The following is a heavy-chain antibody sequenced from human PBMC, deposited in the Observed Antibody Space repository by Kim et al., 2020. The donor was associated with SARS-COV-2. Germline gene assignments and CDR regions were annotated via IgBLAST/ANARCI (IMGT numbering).Heavy chain of an antibody. J-gene: IGHJ3*02. Sequence: GGSLRLSCAASGFTFSSYAMSWVRQAPGKGLEWVSAISSSGGSTYYADSVKGRFTISRDNSKNTLYLQMNSLRAEDTAVYYCAKDRWRESSGWYPDAFDIWGQGTTVTVSS. D-gene: IGHD6-13*01. V-gene: IGHV3-23*01. CDR3: AKDRWRESSGWYPDAFDI. CDR1: GFTFSSYA. CDR2: ISSSGGST.